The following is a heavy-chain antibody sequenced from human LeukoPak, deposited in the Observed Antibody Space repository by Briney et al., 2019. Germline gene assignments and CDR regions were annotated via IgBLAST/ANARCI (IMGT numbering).Heavy chain of an antibody. CDR2: ISWNSGSI. D-gene: IGHD2-15*01. J-gene: IGHJ4*02. CDR3: AKDQHRVAATSGFDY. Sequence: GGSLRLSCAASGFTLDDYAMHWVRQAPGKGLEWVSGISWNSGSIGYADSVKGRFTISRDNAKNSLYLQMNSLRAEDTALYYCAKDQHRVAATSGFDYWGQGTLVTVSS. V-gene: IGHV3-9*01. CDR1: GFTLDDYA.